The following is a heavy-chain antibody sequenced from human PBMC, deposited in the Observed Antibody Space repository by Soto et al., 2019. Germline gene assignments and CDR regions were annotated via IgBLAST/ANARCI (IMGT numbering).Heavy chain of an antibody. CDR1: GGSISSGGYS. D-gene: IGHD4-17*01. V-gene: IGHV4-30-2*01. CDR2: IYHSGST. CDR3: ANSYGDYVSY. J-gene: IGHJ4*02. Sequence: PSETLSLTCAVSGGSISSGGYSWSWIRQPPGKGLEWIGYIYHSGSTYYNPFLKSRVTISVDRSKNQFSLKLSSVTAADTAVYYCANSYGDYVSYWGQGTLVTVSS.